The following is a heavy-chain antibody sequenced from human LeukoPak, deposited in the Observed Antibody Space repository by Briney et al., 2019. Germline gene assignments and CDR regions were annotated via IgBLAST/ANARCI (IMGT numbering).Heavy chain of an antibody. D-gene: IGHD1-1*01. CDR2: INAGNGNT. J-gene: IGHJ5*02. CDR1: GYTFTTFA. CDR3: ARDSRTISNWFDT. Sequence: ASVKVSCTASGYTFTTFAIHWVRQVPGQSLEWMGWINAGNGNTKYSQNFQGRVTITRDTSASTAYMELSSLTSEDTAVYYCARDSRTISNWFDTWGQGTPVTVSS. V-gene: IGHV1-3*01.